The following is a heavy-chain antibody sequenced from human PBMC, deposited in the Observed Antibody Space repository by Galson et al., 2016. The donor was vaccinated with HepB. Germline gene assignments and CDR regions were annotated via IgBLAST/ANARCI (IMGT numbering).Heavy chain of an antibody. CDR1: GFSFSTYA. CDR2: MSGSGVGI. CDR3: VEGGDECEPGDF. Sequence: SLRLSCAASGFSFSTYAMAWVRQAPGKGLEWVSAMSGSGVGIYYADSVKGRFTISRDNSKQTLYLQMNSLRAEDTAVYYCVEGGDECEPGDFWGQGTLVTVSS. D-gene: IGHD2-21*01. V-gene: IGHV3-23*01. J-gene: IGHJ4*02.